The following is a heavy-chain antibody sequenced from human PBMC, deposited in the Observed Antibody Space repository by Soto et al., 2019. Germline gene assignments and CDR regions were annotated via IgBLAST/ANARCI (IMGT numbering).Heavy chain of an antibody. D-gene: IGHD3-16*02. Sequence: GGSLRLSCAASGFTFSSYAMSWVRQAPGKGLEWVSAISGSGGSTYYADSVKGRFTISRDNSKNPLYLQMNSLRAEDTALYYCAKDFHSKPDYIWGSYPDYWGQGTLVTVSS. CDR3: AKDFHSKPDYIWGSYPDY. CDR1: GFTFSSYA. J-gene: IGHJ4*02. CDR2: ISGSGGST. V-gene: IGHV3-23*01.